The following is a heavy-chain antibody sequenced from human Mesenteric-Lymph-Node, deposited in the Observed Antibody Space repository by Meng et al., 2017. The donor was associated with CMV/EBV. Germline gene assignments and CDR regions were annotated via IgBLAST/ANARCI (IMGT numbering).Heavy chain of an antibody. Sequence: ETLSLTWRVSGGSIGGYYWSWLRQNPGKGLAWIAYVHYTGDTNYSPSLKGRVTVSADTSKRQFSLRLNSVTAADTAVYYCARSGTYCSNTACYAFDSWGQGTLVTVSS. CDR3: ARSGTYCSNTACYAFDS. CDR1: GGSIGGYY. J-gene: IGHJ4*02. V-gene: IGHV4-59*01. D-gene: IGHD2-2*01. CDR2: VHYTGDT.